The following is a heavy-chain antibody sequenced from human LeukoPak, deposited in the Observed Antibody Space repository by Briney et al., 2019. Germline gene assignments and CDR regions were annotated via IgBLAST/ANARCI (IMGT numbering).Heavy chain of an antibody. CDR3: ATYSSLNRREFQF. CDR1: GFTFSNYW. V-gene: IGHV3-7*01. D-gene: IGHD3-22*01. CDR2: IKTDGSEK. J-gene: IGHJ1*01. Sequence: GGSLRLSCEGSGFTFSNYWMGWVRQAPGKGLQWVANIKTDGSEKYYVDSVKGRFTISRDNAKNSLYLQMNSLRAEDAAVYYCATYSSLNRREFQFWGQGTLLTVSS.